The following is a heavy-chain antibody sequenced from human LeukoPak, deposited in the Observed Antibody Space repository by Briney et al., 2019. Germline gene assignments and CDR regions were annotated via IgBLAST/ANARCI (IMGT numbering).Heavy chain of an antibody. CDR2: FDPEDGET. CDR1: GYTLTELS. CDR3: ATFSYYDNWFDP. J-gene: IGHJ5*02. Sequence: ASVKVSCKVSGYTLTELSMHWVRQAPGKGLEWMGGFDPEDGETIYAQKFQGRVTMTEDTSTDTAYMELSSLRSEDTAVYYCATFSYYDNWFDPWGQGTLVTVSS. V-gene: IGHV1-24*01. D-gene: IGHD3-10*01.